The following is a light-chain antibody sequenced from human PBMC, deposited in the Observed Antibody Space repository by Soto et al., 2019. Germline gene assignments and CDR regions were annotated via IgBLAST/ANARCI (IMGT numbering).Light chain of an antibody. CDR3: SSYAGITPYV. J-gene: IGLJ1*01. CDR1: SSDVGGYTY. Sequence: QSVLTQPPSASGSPGQSVTISCTGTSSDVGGYTYVSWYQQHPGKAPKLMIYEVSKRPSGVPDRFSGSKSGNTASLTVSGLQAEDEADYYCSSYAGITPYVFGTGTEVTVL. CDR2: EVS. V-gene: IGLV2-8*01.